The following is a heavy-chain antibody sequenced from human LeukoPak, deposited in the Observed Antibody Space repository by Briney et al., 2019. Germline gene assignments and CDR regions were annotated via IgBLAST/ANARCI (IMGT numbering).Heavy chain of an antibody. CDR3: ARHRTFGGANAFDI. D-gene: IGHD3-16*01. CDR1: GYTFTGYY. CDR2: INPNSGGT. J-gene: IGHJ3*02. Sequence: GASVKVSCKASGYTFTGYYMHWVRQAPGQGLEWMGWINPNSGGTNYAQKFQGRVTMTRDTSISTAYMELSRLRSDDTAVYYCARHRTFGGANAFDIWGQGTMVTVSS. V-gene: IGHV1-2*02.